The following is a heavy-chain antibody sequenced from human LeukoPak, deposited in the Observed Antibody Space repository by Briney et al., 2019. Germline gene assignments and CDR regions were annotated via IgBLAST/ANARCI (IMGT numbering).Heavy chain of an antibody. Sequence: GGSLRLSCEASGFTFISYFMSWVRQAPGKGREWVASIIGSGRTTKYADAVKGRFTISRDNSRNSLYLQMTSLIADDTAVYYCVREGRGIVGASAYWGRGTLVAVSS. CDR3: VREGRGIVGASAY. J-gene: IGHJ4*02. CDR1: GFTFISYF. CDR2: IIGSGRTT. V-gene: IGHV3-23*01. D-gene: IGHD1-26*01.